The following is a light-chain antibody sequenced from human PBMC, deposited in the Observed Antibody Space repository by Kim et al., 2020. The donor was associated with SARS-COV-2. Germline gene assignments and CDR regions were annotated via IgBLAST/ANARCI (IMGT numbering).Light chain of an antibody. CDR3: QQYNQWPYT. CDR2: DAS. J-gene: IGKJ2*01. CDR1: QGVFTK. Sequence: SVSPGERATLSCWASQGVFTKLAWYQQKRGQAPRLLIYDASTRANDIPDRFSGSGSGTDFTLTISSLQSADYAVFYCQQYNQWPYTFGQGTKLEI. V-gene: IGKV3D-15*01.